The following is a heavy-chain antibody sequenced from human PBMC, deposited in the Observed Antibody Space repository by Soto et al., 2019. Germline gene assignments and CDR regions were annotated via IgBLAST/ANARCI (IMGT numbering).Heavy chain of an antibody. CDR3: ARNTRVVVAAIYDAFDI. Sequence: GGSLRLSCAASGFTFDDYGMSWVRRAPGKGLEWVSGINWNGGSTGYADYVKGRFTISRDNAKNSLYLQMNSLRAEDTDLYHCARNTRVVVAAIYDAFDIWGQGTMVTVSS. J-gene: IGHJ3*02. D-gene: IGHD2-15*01. CDR1: GFTFDDYG. V-gene: IGHV3-20*01. CDR2: INWNGGST.